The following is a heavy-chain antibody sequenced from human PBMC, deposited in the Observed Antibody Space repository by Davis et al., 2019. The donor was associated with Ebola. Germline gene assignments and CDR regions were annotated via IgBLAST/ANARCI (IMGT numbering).Heavy chain of an antibody. V-gene: IGHV3-7*01. J-gene: IGHJ6*04. Sequence: PGGSLRLSCAASGFTFSSYWMSWVRQAPGKGLEWVANIKQDGSEKYYVDSVKGRFTISRDNAKNSLYLQMNSLRAEDTAVYYCARDKSGDIPWHYYYGMDVWGKGTTVTVSS. CDR3: ARDKSGDIPWHYYYGMDV. CDR2: IKQDGSEK. D-gene: IGHD3-9*01. CDR1: GFTFSSYW.